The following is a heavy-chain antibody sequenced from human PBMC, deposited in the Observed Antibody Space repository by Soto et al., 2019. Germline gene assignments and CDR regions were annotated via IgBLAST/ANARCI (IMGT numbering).Heavy chain of an antibody. CDR2: ISYDGSNK. V-gene: IGHV3-30-3*01. D-gene: IGHD3-9*01. CDR1: GFTFSSYA. J-gene: IGHJ4*02. Sequence: PGGSLRLSCAASGFTFSSYAMHWVRQAPGKGLEWVAVISYDGSNKYYADSVKGRFTISRDNSKNTLYLQMNSLRAEDTAVYYCARDSYFDFIDYWGQGTLVTVSS. CDR3: ARDSYFDFIDY.